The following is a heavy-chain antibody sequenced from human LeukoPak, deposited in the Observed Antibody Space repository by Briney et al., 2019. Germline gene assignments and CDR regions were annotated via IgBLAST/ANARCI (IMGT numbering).Heavy chain of an antibody. D-gene: IGHD3-10*01. V-gene: IGHV3-53*01. CDR2: IYSDGTP. CDR1: GFTVSSNY. Sequence: GGSLRLSCAASGFTVSSNYMSWVRQAPEKGLEWVSLIYSDGTPYYADSVKGRFTISRDNSKNTLYLQLNSLRYEDTAVYYCARAPAPRWFGEKYYFDYWGQGALVTVSS. J-gene: IGHJ4*02. CDR3: ARAPAPRWFGEKYYFDY.